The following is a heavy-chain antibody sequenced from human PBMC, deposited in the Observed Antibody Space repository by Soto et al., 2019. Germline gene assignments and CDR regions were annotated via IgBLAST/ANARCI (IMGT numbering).Heavy chain of an antibody. CDR2: ISGSGGST. J-gene: IGHJ3*02. CDR1: GFTFSSYA. V-gene: IGHV3-23*01. CDR3: AKDWYYYDSSGYYSGACTFDI. D-gene: IGHD3-22*01. Sequence: GGSLRISCAASGFTFSSYAMGWVRKAPGKGLEWVSAISGSGGSTYYADSVKGRFTISRDNSKNTLYLQMNSLRAEDTAVYYCAKDWYYYDSSGYYSGACTFDIWGQGTMVTVSS.